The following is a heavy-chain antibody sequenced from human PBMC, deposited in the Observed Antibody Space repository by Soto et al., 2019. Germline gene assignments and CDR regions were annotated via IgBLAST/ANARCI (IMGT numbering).Heavy chain of an antibody. CDR1: GYSFTSYW. D-gene: IGHD2-21*02. V-gene: IGHV5-10-1*01. Sequence: GESLKISCKGSGYSFTSYWISWVRQMPGKGLEWMGRIDPSDSYTNYSPSFQGHVTISADKSISTAYLQWSSLKASDTAMYYCARQGGAVVVTADEHKIDYWGQATLVTVSS. CDR3: ARQGGAVVVTADEHKIDY. CDR2: IDPSDSYT. J-gene: IGHJ4*02.